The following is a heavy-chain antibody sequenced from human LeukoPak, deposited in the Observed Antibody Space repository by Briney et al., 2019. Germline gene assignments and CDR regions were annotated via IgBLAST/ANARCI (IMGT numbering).Heavy chain of an antibody. Sequence: SETLSLACTVSGGSISSYYWSWIRQPPGKGLEWIGYIYYSGSTNYNPSLKSRVTISVDTSKNQFSLKLSSVTAADTAVYYCARLEDTAMVHFDYWGQGTLVTVSS. CDR2: IYYSGST. D-gene: IGHD5-18*01. CDR3: ARLEDTAMVHFDY. J-gene: IGHJ4*02. CDR1: GGSISSYY. V-gene: IGHV4-59*08.